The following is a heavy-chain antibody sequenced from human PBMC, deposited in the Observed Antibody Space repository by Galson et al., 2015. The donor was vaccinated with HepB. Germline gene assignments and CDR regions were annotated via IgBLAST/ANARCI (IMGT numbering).Heavy chain of an antibody. CDR1: GFSFRSFA. Sequence: SLRLSCADSGFSFRSFAMHWVRQAPGKGLEWVAGISYDGTFKYYSDSEEGQFTISRDNSKNMLYVQMSNLRVEDAAVYYCARGSREFDSWGQGTLVSVSS. J-gene: IGHJ4*02. CDR2: ISYDGTFK. CDR3: ARGSREFDS. V-gene: IGHV3-30-3*01.